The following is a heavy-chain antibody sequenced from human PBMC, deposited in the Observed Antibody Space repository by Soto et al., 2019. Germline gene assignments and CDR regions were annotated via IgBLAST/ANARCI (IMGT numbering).Heavy chain of an antibody. CDR2: ISGSGGST. CDR1: GFTFSSYA. J-gene: IGHJ4*02. V-gene: IGHV3-23*01. Sequence: GGSLRLSCAASGFTFSSYAMSWVRQAPGKGLEWVSAISGSGGSTYYADSVKGRFTISRDNSKNTLYLQMNSLRAEDTAVYYCAKDQNYYDFWSGYLAPLDYWGQGTLVTVSS. CDR3: AKDQNYYDFWSGYLAPLDY. D-gene: IGHD3-3*01.